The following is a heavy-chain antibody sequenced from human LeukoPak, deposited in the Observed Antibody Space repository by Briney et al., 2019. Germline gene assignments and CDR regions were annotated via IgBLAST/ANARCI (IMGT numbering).Heavy chain of an antibody. D-gene: IGHD3/OR15-3a*01. J-gene: IGHJ4*02. CDR1: GYTLTELS. V-gene: IGHV1-24*01. Sequence: ASVKVSCKVSGYTLTELSMHWVRQAPGKGLEWMGGFDPEDGETIYAQKFQGRVTMTEDTSTDTAYMELSSLRSEDTAVYYCAKGYLGLYYFDYWGQGTPVTVSS. CDR2: FDPEDGET. CDR3: AKGYLGLYYFDY.